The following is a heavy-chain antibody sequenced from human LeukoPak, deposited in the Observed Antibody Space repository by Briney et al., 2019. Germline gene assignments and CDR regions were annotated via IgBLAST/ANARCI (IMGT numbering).Heavy chain of an antibody. Sequence: GASVKVSCKASGGTFSSYAISWVPQAPGQGLEWMGGIIPIFGTANYAQKFQGRVTITADKSTSTAYMELSSLRSEDTAVYYCARDILRYFDWASSGDAFDIWGQGRMVTVSS. CDR2: IIPIFGTA. V-gene: IGHV1-69*06. CDR1: GGTFSSYA. J-gene: IGHJ3*02. D-gene: IGHD3-9*01. CDR3: ARDILRYFDWASSGDAFDI.